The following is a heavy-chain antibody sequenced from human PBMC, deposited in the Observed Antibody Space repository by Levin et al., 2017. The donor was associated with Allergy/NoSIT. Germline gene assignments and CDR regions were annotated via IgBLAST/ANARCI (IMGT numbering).Heavy chain of an antibody. J-gene: IGHJ4*02. CDR1: GGSFSGYY. CDR3: AGVILLWFGDSRYY. V-gene: IGHV4-34*01. D-gene: IGHD3-10*01. Sequence: ESLKISCAVYGGSFSGYYWSWIRQPPGKGLEWIGEINHSGSTNYNPSLKSRVTISVDTSKNQFSLKLSSVTAADTAVYYCAGVILLWFGDSRYYWGQGTLVTVSS. CDR2: INHSGST.